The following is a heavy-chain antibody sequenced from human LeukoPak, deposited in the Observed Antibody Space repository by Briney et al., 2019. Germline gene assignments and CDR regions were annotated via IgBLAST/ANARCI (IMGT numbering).Heavy chain of an antibody. D-gene: IGHD5-12*01. V-gene: IGHV1-2*02. Sequence: ASVKVSCKASGYTFTGYFIHWGRQAPGQGPEWMGVSNPNTGGSSYAQKFQGRVTMTRDTSINTAYMEVSRLRSDDTAIYFCAREYSGYTGYDLAFDYWGQGTLVTVSS. J-gene: IGHJ4*02. CDR1: GYTFTGYF. CDR3: AREYSGYTGYDLAFDY. CDR2: SNPNTGGS.